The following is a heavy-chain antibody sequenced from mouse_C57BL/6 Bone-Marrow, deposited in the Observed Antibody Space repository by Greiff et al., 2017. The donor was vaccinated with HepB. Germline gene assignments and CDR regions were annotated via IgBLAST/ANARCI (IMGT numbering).Heavy chain of an antibody. CDR3: ARRITTVVATN. Sequence: QVQLQQPGAELVKPGASVKLSCKASGYTFTSYWMQWVKQRPGQGLEWIGEIDPSDSYTNYNQKFKGKATLTVDTSSSTAYMQLSSLTSEDSAVYYCARRITTVVATNWGQGTTLTVSS. CDR2: IDPSDSYT. D-gene: IGHD1-1*01. J-gene: IGHJ2*01. V-gene: IGHV1-50*01. CDR1: GYTFTSYW.